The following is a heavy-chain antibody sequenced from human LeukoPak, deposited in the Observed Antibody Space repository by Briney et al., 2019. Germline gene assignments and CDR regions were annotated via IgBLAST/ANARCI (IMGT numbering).Heavy chain of an antibody. V-gene: IGHV4-39*07. J-gene: IGHJ3*02. Sequence: SETLSLTCTVSGDSSSNSIYYWGWIRQPPGKGLEWVGNIDYSGRTYYNPSLKSRATISIDTSKNQFSLKLSSVTAADTAVYYCVRLPGCSGGSCYRAFDMWGQGTMVTVSS. CDR1: GDSSSNSIYY. CDR2: IDYSGRT. CDR3: VRLPGCSGGSCYRAFDM. D-gene: IGHD2-15*01.